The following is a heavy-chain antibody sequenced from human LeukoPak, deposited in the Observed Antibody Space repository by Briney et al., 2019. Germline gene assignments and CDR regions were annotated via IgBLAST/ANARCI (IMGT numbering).Heavy chain of an antibody. CDR1: GFTFSSYS. D-gene: IGHD2-2*01. Sequence: GGSLRLSCAASGFTFSSYSMNWVRQAPGKGLEWVAVIWYDGSNKYYADSVKGRFTISRDNSKNTLYLQMNSLRAEDTAVYYCARDISSTSSFDYWGQGTLVTVSS. CDR2: IWYDGSNK. J-gene: IGHJ4*02. CDR3: ARDISSTSSFDY. V-gene: IGHV3-33*08.